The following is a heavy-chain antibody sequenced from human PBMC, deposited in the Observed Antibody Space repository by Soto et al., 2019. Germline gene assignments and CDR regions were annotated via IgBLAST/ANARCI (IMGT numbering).Heavy chain of an antibody. D-gene: IGHD2-2*01. V-gene: IGHV1-8*01. CDR1: GYVFASYD. J-gene: IGHJ4*02. CDR3: ARGRRYCSSTSCQYYFDY. Sequence: ASGEGCCKASGYVFASYDINWVRQATGQGLEWMGWMNPNSGNTGYAQKFQGRVTMTRNTSISTAYMELSSLRSEDTAVYYCARGRRYCSSTSCQYYFDYWGQGTLVTVSS. CDR2: MNPNSGNT.